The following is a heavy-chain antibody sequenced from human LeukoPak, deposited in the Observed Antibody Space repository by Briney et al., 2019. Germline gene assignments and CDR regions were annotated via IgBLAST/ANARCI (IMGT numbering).Heavy chain of an antibody. V-gene: IGHV4-34*01. CDR1: GGPFSGYY. Sequence: SETLSLTCAVYGGPFSGYYWSWIRQPPGKGLEWIGEINHSGSTNYNPSLKNRVTISLDTSKNQFSLKLSSATAADTAVYYCARDPGGWRREPLDYWGQGTLVTVSS. D-gene: IGHD1-14*01. CDR2: INHSGST. CDR3: ARDPGGWRREPLDY. J-gene: IGHJ4*02.